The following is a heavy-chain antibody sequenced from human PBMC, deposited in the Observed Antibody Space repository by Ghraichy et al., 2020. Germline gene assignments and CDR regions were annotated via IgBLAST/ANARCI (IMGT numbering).Heavy chain of an antibody. CDR1: GFTFSSYG. CDR2: ISYDGSNK. V-gene: IGHV3-30*18. J-gene: IGHJ3*02. D-gene: IGHD6-13*01. Sequence: GGSLRLSCAASGFTFSSYGMHWVRQAPGKGLEWVAVISYDGSNKYYADSVKGRFTISRDNSKNTLYLQMNSLRAEDTAVYYCAKELAAAAASNDAFDIWGQGTMVTVSS. CDR3: AKELAAAAASNDAFDI.